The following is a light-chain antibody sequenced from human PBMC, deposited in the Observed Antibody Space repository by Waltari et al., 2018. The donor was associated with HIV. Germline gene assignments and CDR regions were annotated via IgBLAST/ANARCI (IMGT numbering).Light chain of an antibody. CDR3: QSYDSTLSGSDWV. Sequence: QSVLTQPPSVSGAPGQRVTISCTGSSSNIGAGYDVHWYQQLPGTAPKLLIYGNSHGAAWVPDRFSGYKSDTSASLAITGLQSEDEADYYCQSYDSTLSGSDWVFGGGTKLTVL. J-gene: IGLJ3*02. CDR1: SSNIGAGYD. CDR2: GNS. V-gene: IGLV1-40*01.